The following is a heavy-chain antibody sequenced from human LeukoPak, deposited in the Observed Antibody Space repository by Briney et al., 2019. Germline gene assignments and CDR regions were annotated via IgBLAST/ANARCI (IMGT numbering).Heavy chain of an antibody. CDR3: ARGRGSSSYVAFDY. V-gene: IGHV4-34*01. CDR1: GGSFSGYY. J-gene: IGHJ4*02. D-gene: IGHD6-6*01. CDR2: INHSGST. Sequence: SETLSLTCAVYGGSFSGYYWNWIRQPPGKGLEWIGEINHSGSTNYNPSLKSRVTISVDTSKNQFSLKLSSVTAADTAVYYCARGRGSSSYVAFDYWGQGTLVTVSS.